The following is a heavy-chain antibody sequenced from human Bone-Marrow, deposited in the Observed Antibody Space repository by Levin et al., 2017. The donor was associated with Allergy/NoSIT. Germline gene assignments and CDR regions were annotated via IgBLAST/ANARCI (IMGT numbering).Heavy chain of an antibody. J-gene: IGHJ4*02. V-gene: IGHV4-61*01. CDR1: GGSVSSGSYY. D-gene: IGHD6-6*01. CDR2: IYYSGST. CDR3: ASCSLPGSSRGSVDY. Sequence: PSETLSLTCTVSGGSVSSGSYYWSWIRQPPGKGLEWIGYIYYSGSTNYNPSLKSRVTISVDTSKNQFSLKLSSVTAADTAVYYCASCSLPGSSRGSVDYWGQGTLVTVSS.